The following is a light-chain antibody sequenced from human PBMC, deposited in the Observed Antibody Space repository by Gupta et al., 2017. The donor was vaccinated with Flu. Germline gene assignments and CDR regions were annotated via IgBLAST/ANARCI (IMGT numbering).Light chain of an antibody. CDR3: QQDHNTTT. J-gene: IGKJ4*01. V-gene: IGKV4-1*01. CDR2: WAS. CDR1: QSLLYSPKNRNY. Sequence: DIVMTQSPDSLAVFLGERATINCKSSQSLLYSPKNRNYLDWYQKKPGQPPKLLIYWASTREYGVPDRFSGSGSGTDFTLTSSSRQAEDVAVYYWQQDHNTTTFGGGTKVEIK.